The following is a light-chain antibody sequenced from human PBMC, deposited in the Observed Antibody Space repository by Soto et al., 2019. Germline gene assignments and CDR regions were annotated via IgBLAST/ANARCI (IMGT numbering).Light chain of an antibody. V-gene: IGKV3-15*01. J-gene: IGKJ1*01. Sequence: EIVLTQSPATLSFSPGERATLSCRASQSVSSNLAWYQQKPGQAPRLLIYGASTRATGIPARFSGSGSGTEFTLTISSLEPEDFAVYYCQQYNNWPWTFGQGTKVDI. CDR1: QSVSSN. CDR3: QQYNNWPWT. CDR2: GAS.